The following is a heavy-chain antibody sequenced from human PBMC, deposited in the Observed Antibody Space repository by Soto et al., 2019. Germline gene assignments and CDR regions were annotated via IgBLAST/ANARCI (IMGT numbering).Heavy chain of an antibody. CDR1: GRSISSGGYY. D-gene: IGHD3-22*01. CDR2: IYYSGST. Sequence: QVQLQESGPGLVKPSQTLSLTCTVSGRSISSGGYYWTWIRQHPGKGLEWIGYIYYSGSTYYRPSLNSRVTISIDTSKNQFALKLSSVTAAATAVYYCARRGRGFYTYSFDYWGQGTLVSVSS. CDR3: ARRGRGFYTYSFDY. V-gene: IGHV4-31*03. J-gene: IGHJ4*02.